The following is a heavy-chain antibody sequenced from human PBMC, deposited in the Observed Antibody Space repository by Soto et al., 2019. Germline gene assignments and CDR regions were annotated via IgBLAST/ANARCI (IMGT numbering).Heavy chain of an antibody. CDR3: TNYRVDFWSGYYPYYYYGMDV. J-gene: IGHJ6*02. Sequence: PGGSLRLSCAASGFTFSNAWMNWVRQAPGKGLEWVGRIKSKTDGGTTDYAAPVKGRFTISRDDSKNTLYLQMNSLKTEDTAVYYCTNYRVDFWSGYYPYYYYGMDVWGQGTTVTVSS. CDR2: IKSKTDGGTT. D-gene: IGHD3-3*01. V-gene: IGHV3-15*07. CDR1: GFTFSNAW.